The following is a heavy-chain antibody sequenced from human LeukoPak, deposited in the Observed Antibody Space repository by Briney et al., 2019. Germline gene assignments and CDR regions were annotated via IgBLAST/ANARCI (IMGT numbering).Heavy chain of an antibody. Sequence: SETLSLTCVVSGGSISSSSYYWGWIRQPPGKGLEWIGSIYYSGSTYYNPSLKSRVTISVDTSKNRFSLKLSSVTAADTAVYYCARGYYDSSGYAFYYYYGMDVWGQGTTVTVSS. J-gene: IGHJ6*02. V-gene: IGHV4-39*07. CDR3: ARGYYDSSGYAFYYYYGMDV. CDR2: IYYSGST. CDR1: GGSISSSSYY. D-gene: IGHD3-22*01.